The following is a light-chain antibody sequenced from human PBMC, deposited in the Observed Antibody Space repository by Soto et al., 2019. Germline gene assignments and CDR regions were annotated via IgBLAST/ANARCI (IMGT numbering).Light chain of an antibody. CDR3: QPRIDGPPRLT. V-gene: IGKV3-11*01. CDR2: DAS. CDR1: RSVSSN. J-gene: IGKJ4*01. Sequence: EIVLTQSPATLSLSPGERATLSCRASRSVSSNLAWYQQQPVQAPRILIYDASYRATGILARFSGSGAGTGFTLTISSLKPEDFAVYFCQPRIDGPPRLTFGGGTKVEIK.